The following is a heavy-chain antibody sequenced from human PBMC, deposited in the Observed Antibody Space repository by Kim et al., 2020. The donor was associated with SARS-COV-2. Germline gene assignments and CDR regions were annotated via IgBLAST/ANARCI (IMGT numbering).Heavy chain of an antibody. CDR1: GGTFSSYA. J-gene: IGHJ3*02. CDR2: IIPIFGTA. V-gene: IGHV1-69*13. Sequence: SVKVSCKASGGTFSSYAISWVRQAPGQGLEWMGGIIPIFGTANYAQKFQGRVTITADESTSTAYMELSSLRSEDTAVYYCARGKAIAVAGTPYAFDIWGQGTMVTVSS. CDR3: ARGKAIAVAGTPYAFDI. D-gene: IGHD6-19*01.